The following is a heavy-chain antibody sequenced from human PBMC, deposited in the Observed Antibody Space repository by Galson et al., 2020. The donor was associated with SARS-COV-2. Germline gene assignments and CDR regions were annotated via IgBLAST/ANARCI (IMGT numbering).Heavy chain of an antibody. J-gene: IGHJ4*02. Sequence: SETLSLTCAVYGGSFSGYYWSWIRQPPGKGLEWIGKINHSGSTNYNPSLKSRVTISVDMSKSQFSLKLSSVTAADTALYYCARAVKHYYDSSAYYDYWGQGTLVTVSS. CDR2: INHSGST. CDR3: ARAVKHYYDSSAYYDY. V-gene: IGHV4-34*01. CDR1: GGSFSGYY. D-gene: IGHD3-22*01.